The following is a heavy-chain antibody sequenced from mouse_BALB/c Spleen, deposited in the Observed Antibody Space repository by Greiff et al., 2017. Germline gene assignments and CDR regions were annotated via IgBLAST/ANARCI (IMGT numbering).Heavy chain of an antibody. CDR2: ISSGSSTI. CDR3: AAGDYYDYAFAY. V-gene: IGHV5-17*02. CDR1: GFTFSSFG. Sequence: EVQLVESGAGLVQPGGSRKLSCAASGFTFSSFGMHWVRQAPEKGLEWVAYISSGSSTIYYADTVKGRFTISRDNPKNTLFLQMTSLRSEDTAMYYCAAGDYYDYAFAYWGQGTLVTVSA. J-gene: IGHJ3*01. D-gene: IGHD2-4*01.